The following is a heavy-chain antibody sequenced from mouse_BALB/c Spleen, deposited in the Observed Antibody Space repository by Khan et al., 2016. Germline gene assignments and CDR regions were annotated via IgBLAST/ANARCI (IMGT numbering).Heavy chain of an antibody. Sequence: EVQLQESGPGLVKPSQFLSLTCTVTGYSITSDYAWNWIRQFPGNKLEWMGYISYSGSTSYNPSLKSRISITRDTSKNQFFLQLNSVTTEDTATYYRARWGDYDLYFDYWGQGTTLTVSS. CDR2: ISYSGST. V-gene: IGHV3-2*02. J-gene: IGHJ2*01. D-gene: IGHD2-4*01. CDR3: ARWGDYDLYFDY. CDR1: GYSITSDYA.